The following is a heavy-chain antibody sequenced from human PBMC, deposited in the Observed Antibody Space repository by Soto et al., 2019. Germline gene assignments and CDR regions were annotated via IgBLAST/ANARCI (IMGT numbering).Heavy chain of an antibody. CDR3: ARTAGGRVRGALAI. J-gene: IGHJ3*02. Sequence: QVQLEESGGGVVQPGTSMRLSCVASGFTFSSYGMHWVRQAPGKGLEWVAVIPNTENKKYYADSVKGRFTISRDNSQNTLFLQMDSLLSEDTAVYYCARTAGGRVRGALAIWGQGTMVTVS. CDR2: IPNTENKK. V-gene: IGHV3-30-3*01. CDR1: GFTFSSYG. D-gene: IGHD6-13*01.